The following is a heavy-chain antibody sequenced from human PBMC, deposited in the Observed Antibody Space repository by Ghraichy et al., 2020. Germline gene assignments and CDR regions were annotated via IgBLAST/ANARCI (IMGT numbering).Heavy chain of an antibody. J-gene: IGHJ6*02. CDR1: GFTFSAYS. D-gene: IGHD5-18*01. V-gene: IGHV3-30*04. Sequence: GGSLRLSCAASGFTFSAYSLHWVRQAPGKGLEWVAVISADGSNKFYADSVKGRFTISRDSSKNTLHLQMSSLRAEDTAVYYCAKDRRRVYSYGSSFGLDVWGQGTTVTISS. CDR3: AKDRRRVYSYGSSFGLDV. CDR2: ISADGSNK.